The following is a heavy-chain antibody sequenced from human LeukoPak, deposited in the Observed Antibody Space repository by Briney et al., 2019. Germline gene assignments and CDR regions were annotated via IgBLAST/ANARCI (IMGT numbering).Heavy chain of an antibody. J-gene: IGHJ5*02. Sequence: ASVKVSCKASGGTFSSYAISWVRQAPGQGLEWMGRIIPIFGTANYAQKFQGRVTITTDESTSTAYMELSSLRSEDTAVYYCALDIVATIGQYIWFDPWGQGTLVTVSS. CDR1: GGTFSSYA. CDR3: ALDIVATIGQYIWFDP. V-gene: IGHV1-69*05. D-gene: IGHD5-12*01. CDR2: IIPIFGTA.